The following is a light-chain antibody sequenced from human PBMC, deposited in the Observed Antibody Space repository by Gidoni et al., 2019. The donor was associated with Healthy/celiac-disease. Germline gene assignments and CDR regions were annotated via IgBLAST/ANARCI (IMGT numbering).Light chain of an antibody. Sequence: DIQMTQSPSSLSASVGDRVTITCRASQSISSYFNWYQQKPGKAPKLLIYAASSLQSGVPARFSGSGSGTEFTLTISSLQPEDFATYYCQQSYSTPIFTFGPGTKVDIK. V-gene: IGKV1-39*01. J-gene: IGKJ3*01. CDR1: QSISSY. CDR3: QQSYSTPIFT. CDR2: AAS.